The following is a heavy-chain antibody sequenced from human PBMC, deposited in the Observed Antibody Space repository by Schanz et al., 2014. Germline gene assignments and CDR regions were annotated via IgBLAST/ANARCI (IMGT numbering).Heavy chain of an antibody. V-gene: IGHV1-46*01. CDR3: ARGFLASGGKTFDC. Sequence: QVQLVQSGAEVKNPGASVKVSCKASGYTFINSDINWVRQAAGQGLEWMGIIHPSGGSTNYAQQFLGRLTMTRDTSTNTVYMNLSSLTSADTAVYYCARGFLASGGKTFDCWGQGTLVTVSS. D-gene: IGHD1-26*01. CDR1: GYTFINSD. J-gene: IGHJ4*02. CDR2: IHPSGGST.